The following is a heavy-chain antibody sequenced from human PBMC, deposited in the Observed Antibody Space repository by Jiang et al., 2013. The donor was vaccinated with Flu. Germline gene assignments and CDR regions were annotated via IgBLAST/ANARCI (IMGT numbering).Heavy chain of an antibody. CDR1: GGTFSSYA. CDR3: ARMSKYYYDSSGSHQFDY. J-gene: IGHJ4*02. CDR2: IIPIFGTA. D-gene: IGHD3-22*01. V-gene: IGHV1-69*01. Sequence: AEVKKPGSSVKVSCKASGGTFSSYAISWVRQAPGQGLEWMGGIIPIFGTANYAQKFQGRVTITADESTSTAYMELSSLRSDDTAVYYCARMSKYYYDSSGSHQFDYWGQGTLVTVSS.